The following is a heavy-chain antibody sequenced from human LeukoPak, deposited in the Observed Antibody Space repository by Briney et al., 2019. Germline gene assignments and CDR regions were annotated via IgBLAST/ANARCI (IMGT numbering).Heavy chain of an antibody. CDR3: ARGVRYRIEDDAFDI. V-gene: IGHV1-2*02. D-gene: IGHD2-2*02. J-gene: IGHJ3*02. Sequence: ASVKVSCKASGYTFTAFYIHWVRQAPGQGLEWMGWINPNSGGTNYPQRFQGRVAMTRDTSINTVYMELSRLTSDDTAVYYCARGVRYRIEDDAFDIWGQGTMVTVSS. CDR1: GYTFTAFY. CDR2: INPNSGGT.